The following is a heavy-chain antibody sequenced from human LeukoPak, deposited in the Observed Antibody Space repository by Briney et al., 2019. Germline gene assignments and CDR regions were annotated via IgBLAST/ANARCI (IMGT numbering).Heavy chain of an antibody. Sequence: KPSETLSLTCTVSGASISPYRWSWVRQPAGGGLEWIGRIFASGATDYNPSLRSRVTISVDTSNKQFSLMLTSVTAADTAVYFCTKGTERTTAAYDWGRGTLVTVSS. CDR1: GASISPYR. J-gene: IGHJ4*02. CDR3: TKGTERTTAAYD. V-gene: IGHV4-4*07. D-gene: IGHD1-7*01. CDR2: IFASGAT.